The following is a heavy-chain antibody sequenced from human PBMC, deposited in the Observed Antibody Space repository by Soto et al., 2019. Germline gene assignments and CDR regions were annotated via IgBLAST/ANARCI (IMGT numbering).Heavy chain of an antibody. V-gene: IGHV4-59*01. CDR1: GGSISSYY. CDR2: IYYSGST. CDR3: AITNPAAIGEGWSDP. D-gene: IGHD2-2*02. Sequence: SETLSLTCTVSGGSISSYYWSWIRQPPGKGLEWIGYIYYSGSTNYNPSLKSRVTISVDTSKNQFSLKLSSVTAADTAVYYCAITNPAAIGEGWSDPWGQGTLVTVSS. J-gene: IGHJ5*02.